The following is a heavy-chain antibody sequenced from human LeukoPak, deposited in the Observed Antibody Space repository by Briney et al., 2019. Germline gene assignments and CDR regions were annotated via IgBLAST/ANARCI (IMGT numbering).Heavy chain of an antibody. D-gene: IGHD6-19*01. CDR1: GGSISSSSYY. J-gene: IGHJ3*02. CDR2: IYYSGST. CDR3: ARLRQWLGGGAFDI. Sequence: SETLSLTCTVSGGSISSSSYYWGWIRQPPGKGLEWIGSIYYSGSTYYNPSLKSRVTISVDTSKNQFSLKLSSVTAADTAVYYCARLRQWLGGGAFDIWGQGTMVTVSS. V-gene: IGHV4-39*01.